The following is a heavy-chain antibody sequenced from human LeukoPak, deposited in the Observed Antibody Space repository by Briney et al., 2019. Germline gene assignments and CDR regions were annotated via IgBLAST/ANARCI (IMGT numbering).Heavy chain of an antibody. V-gene: IGHV3-74*01. J-gene: IGHJ4*02. CDR3: VNHDYGDSYVG. CDR1: GITFNIYW. CDR2: INPDGTKT. D-gene: IGHD4-17*01. Sequence: PGGSLRLSCEASGITFNIYWMHWVRQAPGKGLVWVSRINPDGTKTDYADSVKGRFTISRDNAKNTLYLQMNSLRAEDAAVYFCVNHDYGDSYVGGGQGTLVTVSS.